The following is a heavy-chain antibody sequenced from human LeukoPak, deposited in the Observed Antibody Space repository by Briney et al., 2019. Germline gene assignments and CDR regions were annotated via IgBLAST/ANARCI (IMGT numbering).Heavy chain of an antibody. Sequence: GGSLRLSCAAPGFPFSSYGIHWVRQAPGKGLEWVAVISYDGSNKYYADSVKGRFTISRDNTKNTLYLQMNSLRAEVTAVYYCAKLPGYNDAFDIWGQGTMVTVSS. CDR2: ISYDGSNK. CDR3: AKLPGYNDAFDI. J-gene: IGHJ3*02. V-gene: IGHV3-30*18. D-gene: IGHD1-1*01. CDR1: GFPFSSYG.